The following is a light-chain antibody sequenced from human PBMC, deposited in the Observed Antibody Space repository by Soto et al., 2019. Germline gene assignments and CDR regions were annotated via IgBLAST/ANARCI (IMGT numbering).Light chain of an antibody. CDR1: SSDVGAYDY. Sequence: QSALTQPASVSGYPGQSITSSCTGTSSDVGAYDYVSWYQQHPGKAPKLMIRNVDNRPSGVSHRFSGSKSGNTASLTISGLQAEDEADYYCASFTSSTTLVLGGGTKLTVL. V-gene: IGLV2-14*01. CDR3: ASFTSSTTLV. CDR2: NVD. J-gene: IGLJ2*01.